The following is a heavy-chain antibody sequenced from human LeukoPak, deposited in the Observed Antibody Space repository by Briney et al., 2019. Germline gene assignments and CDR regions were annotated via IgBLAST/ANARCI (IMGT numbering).Heavy chain of an antibody. CDR1: GYSFTSYW. CDR3: ARHKGAKYSSGWHDAFDI. J-gene: IGHJ3*02. V-gene: IGHV5-51*01. D-gene: IGHD6-19*01. CDR2: IYPGDSDT. Sequence: GESLKISCKGSGYSFTSYWIGWVRQMPGKGLEWMGIIYPGDSDTRYSPSFQGQVTISAYKSISTAYLQWSSLKASDTAMYYCARHKGAKYSSGWHDAFDIWGQGTMVTVSS.